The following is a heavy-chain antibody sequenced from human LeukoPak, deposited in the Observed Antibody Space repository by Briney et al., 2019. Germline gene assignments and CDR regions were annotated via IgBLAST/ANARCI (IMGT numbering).Heavy chain of an antibody. D-gene: IGHD6-13*01. Sequence: SETLSLTCTVSGGSISSYYWSWIRQPAGKGLEWIGRIYTSGSTNYNPSLKSRVTMSVDTSKNQFSLKLSSVTAADTAVYYCARAGDAAAAGLFDYWGQGTLVTVSS. J-gene: IGHJ4*02. CDR3: ARAGDAAAAGLFDY. V-gene: IGHV4-4*07. CDR2: IYTSGST. CDR1: GGSISSYY.